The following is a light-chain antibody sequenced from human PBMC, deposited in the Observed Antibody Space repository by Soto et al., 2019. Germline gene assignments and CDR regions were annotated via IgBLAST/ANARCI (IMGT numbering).Light chain of an antibody. Sequence: QSVLTQPASVSGSPGQSITISCTGTSSDVGAYDFVSWYQQHPDKAPKLMIYEAIYRPSGVSNRFSGSKSVNTATLTISGLQAEDEGDYYCSSYTTSSTRVFGTGTKVTVL. CDR3: SSYTTSSTRV. V-gene: IGLV2-14*03. CDR2: EAI. J-gene: IGLJ1*01. CDR1: SSDVGAYDF.